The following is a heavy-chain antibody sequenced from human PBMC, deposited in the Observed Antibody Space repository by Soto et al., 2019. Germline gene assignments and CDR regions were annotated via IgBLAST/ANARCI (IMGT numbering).Heavy chain of an antibody. CDR2: IYSDGKT. V-gene: IGHV3-66*01. CDR1: GFAVNNNY. Sequence: GGSLRLSCAVSGFAVNNNYLSWVRQAPGEGPEWISVIYSDGKTDYADSVRGRFTVSRDTFKNTVFLQMNSLRAEDTARYYCTRDSSYYGAGRGVLDYWGQGTVVTVSS. D-gene: IGHD3-10*01. J-gene: IGHJ4*02. CDR3: TRDSSYYGAGRGVLDY.